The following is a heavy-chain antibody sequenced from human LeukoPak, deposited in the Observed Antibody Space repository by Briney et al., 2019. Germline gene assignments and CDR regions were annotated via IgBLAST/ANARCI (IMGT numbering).Heavy chain of an antibody. CDR1: GFTSSNFE. V-gene: IGHV3-48*03. Sequence: GGSLRLSCAVSGFTSSNFEMNWVRQAPGKGLEWVSHIDTSATSMHYADSVKGRFTISRDNAKNSLFLQMNSLRAEDTAVYYCVTDRPGVMDFDFWGQGTLVTVSS. J-gene: IGHJ4*02. CDR2: IDTSATSM. CDR3: VTDRPGVMDFDF. D-gene: IGHD2-2*03.